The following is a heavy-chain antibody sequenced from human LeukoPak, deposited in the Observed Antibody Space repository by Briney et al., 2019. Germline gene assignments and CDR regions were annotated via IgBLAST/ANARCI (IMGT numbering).Heavy chain of an antibody. CDR3: ARVIDNWFDP. J-gene: IGHJ5*02. Sequence: PGGSLRLSCAASGFTFSGYGMSWVRQAPGKGLEWVANIKESGSEKYYADSVKGRFTVSRDNAKNSLYVQMNSLRADDTAVYYCARVIDNWFDPWGQGTLVTVSS. V-gene: IGHV3-7*05. CDR1: GFTFSGYG. CDR2: IKESGSEK.